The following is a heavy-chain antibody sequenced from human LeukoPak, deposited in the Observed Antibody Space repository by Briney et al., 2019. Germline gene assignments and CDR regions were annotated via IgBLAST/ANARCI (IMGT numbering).Heavy chain of an antibody. J-gene: IGHJ4*02. CDR1: GFTFSSYS. Sequence: GSLGLSCAASGFTFSSYSMNWVRQAPGKGLEWVSSISSSSSYIYYADSVKGRFTISRDNAKNSLYLQMNSLGAEDTAVYYCARDTHSYGPHFDYWGQGTLVTVSS. CDR3: ARDTHSYGPHFDY. V-gene: IGHV3-21*01. D-gene: IGHD5-18*01. CDR2: ISSSSSYI.